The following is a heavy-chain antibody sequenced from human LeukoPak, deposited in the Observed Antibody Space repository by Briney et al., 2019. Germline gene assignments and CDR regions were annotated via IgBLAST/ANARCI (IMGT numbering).Heavy chain of an antibody. CDR2: IKYDGNEK. D-gene: IGHD7-27*01. J-gene: IGHJ4*02. V-gene: IGHV3-7*01. Sequence: PGGSLRLSCAASGFIFSTYWMTWVRQAPGKGLEWVATIKYDGNEKYYVDSVRGRFTISRDNAKNSLYLQMNSLTAEDTAVFYCVRESFSRGDFNWGRGTLVSVSS. CDR1: GFIFSTYW. CDR3: VRESFSRGDFN.